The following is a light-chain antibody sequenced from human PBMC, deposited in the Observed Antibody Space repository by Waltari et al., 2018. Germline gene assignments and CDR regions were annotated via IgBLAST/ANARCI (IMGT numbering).Light chain of an antibody. J-gene: IGKJ4*01. CDR3: QQYVDSHAVA. CDR2: WTS. CDR1: QSVWSNSNNKNY. Sequence: DIVMTQSTDSLTVSLGERATINCKLSQSVWSNSNNKNYLNWYQQKPGQPPKLLIYWTSTRGSGVPDRFSGSGSGKDCALSISRLQAGDVAVYYCQQYVDSHAVAFGGGTKVEIK. V-gene: IGKV4-1*01.